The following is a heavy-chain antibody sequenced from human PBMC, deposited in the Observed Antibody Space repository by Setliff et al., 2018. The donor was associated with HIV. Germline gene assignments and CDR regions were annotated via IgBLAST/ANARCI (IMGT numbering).Heavy chain of an antibody. V-gene: IGHV1-2*06. CDR3: ARVWEWNYDLGY. D-gene: IGHD1-7*01. Sequence: ASVKVSCKTSGYTFTGYYIHWVRQAPGQGLEWMGRINPNSGDTNYAQKFQGRVTMTRDTSISTAYMELSRLRSDDTAVYYCARVWEWNYDLGYWGQGTLVTVSS. CDR2: INPNSGDT. J-gene: IGHJ4*02. CDR1: GYTFTGYY.